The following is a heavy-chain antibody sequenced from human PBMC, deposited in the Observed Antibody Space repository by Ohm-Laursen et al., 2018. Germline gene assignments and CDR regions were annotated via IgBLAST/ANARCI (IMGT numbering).Heavy chain of an antibody. J-gene: IGHJ5*02. V-gene: IGHV4-34*01. Sequence: GTLSLTCSVYGGSFSGYYWSWIRQPPGKGLEWIGEINHSGSTNYNPSLKSRVTISVDTSKNQFFLKLSSVTAADTAVYYCARHPDYRSDRWFDPWGQGTLVSVSS. CDR1: GGSFSGYY. CDR2: INHSGST. D-gene: IGHD6-25*01. CDR3: ARHPDYRSDRWFDP.